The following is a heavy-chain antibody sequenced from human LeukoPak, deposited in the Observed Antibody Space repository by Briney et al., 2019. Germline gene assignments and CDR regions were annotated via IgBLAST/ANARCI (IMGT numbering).Heavy chain of an antibody. CDR1: GGSFSGYY. D-gene: IGHD6-19*01. V-gene: IGHV4-34*01. CDR2: INHSGST. CDR3: ASRSSGWYFEF. J-gene: IGHJ4*02. Sequence: PSETLSLTCAVYGGSFSGYYWSWIRQPPGKGLEWIGEINHSGSTHYNPSLTSRLTMSVDKSKNQFSLRLTSVTAADTAVYYCASRSSGWYFEFWGRGTLVTVSS.